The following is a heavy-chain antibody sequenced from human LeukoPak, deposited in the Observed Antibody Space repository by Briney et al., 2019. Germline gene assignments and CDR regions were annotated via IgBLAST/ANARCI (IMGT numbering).Heavy chain of an antibody. V-gene: IGHV4-31*03. Sequence: SETLSLTCNVSTGPSTLGAYYWNWIRQRPGKGLEWIGYVYYIGGTNYNPSLQSRVTMSVDSSKNQFSLKLSSVTAADTGIYFCARGGHVSDAFDIWGRGTMVTVSS. D-gene: IGHD1-26*01. CDR2: VYYIGGT. J-gene: IGHJ3*02. CDR3: ARGGHVSDAFDI. CDR1: TGPSTLGAYY.